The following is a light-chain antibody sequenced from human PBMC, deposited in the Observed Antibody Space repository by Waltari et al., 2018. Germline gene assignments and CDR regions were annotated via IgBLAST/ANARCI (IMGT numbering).Light chain of an antibody. V-gene: IGKV3-11*01. J-gene: IGKJ5*01. CDR1: QSVSDY. CDR2: AAS. Sequence: EIVLTQSPATLSLSPGERATLSCRASQSVSDYLACYQQKPGQAPRLLISAASNRATGIPARFSGSGSGTDFTLTISSLGPEDFAFYYCQQRSNWPISFGQGTRLEIK. CDR3: QQRSNWPIS.